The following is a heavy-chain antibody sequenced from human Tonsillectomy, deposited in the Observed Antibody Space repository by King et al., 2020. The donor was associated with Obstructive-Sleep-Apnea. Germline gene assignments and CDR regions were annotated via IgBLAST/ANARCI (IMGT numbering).Heavy chain of an antibody. CDR3: ARDRGSWYPYFDY. V-gene: IGHV4-39*07. CDR1: GGSISSSSYY. CDR2: IYYSVST. D-gene: IGHD6-13*01. J-gene: IGHJ4*02. Sequence: QLQESGPGLVKPSETLSLTCTVSGGSISSSSYYWGWIRQPPGKGLEWIGSIYYSVSTYYNPSLKSRVTISVDTSKNQFSLKLSSVTAADTAVYYCARDRGSWYPYFDYWGQGTLVTVSS.